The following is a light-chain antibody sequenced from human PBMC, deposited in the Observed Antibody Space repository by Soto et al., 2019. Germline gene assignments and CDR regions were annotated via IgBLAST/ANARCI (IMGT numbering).Light chain of an antibody. CDR2: GAS. CDR3: QQLNSFPIP. V-gene: IGKV1-9*01. Sequence: IQLTQSPSSLSASVGDRVTISCRASQGIANFLAWYQQKPGKAPKLLIYGASTLQSGVPSRFSGSGSGTDFTLTIRSVQPEDFATYSCQQLNSFPIPFGPGTKVDIK. CDR1: QGIANF. J-gene: IGKJ3*01.